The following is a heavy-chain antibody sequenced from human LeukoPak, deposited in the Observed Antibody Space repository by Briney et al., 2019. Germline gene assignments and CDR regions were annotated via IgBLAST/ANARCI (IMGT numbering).Heavy chain of an antibody. J-gene: IGHJ4*02. CDR3: AKVPFYRGSVVVVVYFDY. CDR1: GFTFSSYG. Sequence: GGSLRLSCAASGFTFSSYGMHWVRQAPGKGLEWVAFIRYDGSNKYYADSVKGRFTISRDNSKNTLYLQMNSLRAEDTAVYYCAKVPFYRGSVVVVVYFDYWGQGTLVTVSS. D-gene: IGHD3-22*01. CDR2: IRYDGSNK. V-gene: IGHV3-30*02.